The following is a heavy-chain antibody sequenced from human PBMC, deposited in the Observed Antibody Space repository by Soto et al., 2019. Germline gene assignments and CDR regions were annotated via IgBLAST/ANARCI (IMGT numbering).Heavy chain of an antibody. CDR1: GGSFSGYY. V-gene: IGHV4-34*01. D-gene: IGHD2-15*01. CDR3: ARGPPRAIAANKGNDAFDI. J-gene: IGHJ3*02. CDR2: INHSGST. Sequence: SETLSLTCAVYGGSFSGYYWSWIRQPPGKGLEWIGEINHSGSTNYNPSLKSRVTISVDTSKNQFSLKLSSVTAADTAVYYCARGPPRAIAANKGNDAFDIWGQGTMVTVSS.